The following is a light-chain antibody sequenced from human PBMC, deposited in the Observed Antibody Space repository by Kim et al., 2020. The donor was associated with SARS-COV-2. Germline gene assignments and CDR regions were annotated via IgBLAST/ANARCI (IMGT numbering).Light chain of an antibody. J-gene: IGLJ1*01. CDR2: DVT. CDR3: SSYTSSYTFV. Sequence: GQSITISCTGTSSDVGCYNFVSWYPQQPGKAPKFLIYDVTERPSGVSNRFSGSKSGNTASLTISGLQPEDEADYYCSSYTSSYTFVFGTGTKVTVL. V-gene: IGLV2-14*04. CDR1: SSDVGCYNF.